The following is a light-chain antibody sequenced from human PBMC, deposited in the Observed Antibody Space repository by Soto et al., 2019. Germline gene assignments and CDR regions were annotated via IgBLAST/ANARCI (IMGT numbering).Light chain of an antibody. CDR2: AAS. CDR1: QGLSGY. CDR3: QQYYSYAQT. V-gene: IGKV1-8*01. Sequence: AIRMTQSPSSFSSSTGDRVTITCRASQGLSGYLAWYQQKPGKAPKLLIYAASTLQSGVPSRFSGSGSGTDFTLTISSLESEDFAIYYCQQYYSYAQTFGQGTKVEIK. J-gene: IGKJ1*01.